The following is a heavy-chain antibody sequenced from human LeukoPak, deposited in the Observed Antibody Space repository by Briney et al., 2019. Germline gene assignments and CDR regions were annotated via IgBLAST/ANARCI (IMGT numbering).Heavy chain of an antibody. D-gene: IGHD6-19*01. J-gene: IGHJ4*02. Sequence: GGSLRLSCAASGFTFSSYAMHWVRQAPGKGLEWVAVISYDGSNKYYADSVKGRFTISRDNSKNTLYLQMNSLRAEDTAVYYCARVQWLNSYFDYWGQGTLATVSS. CDR2: ISYDGSNK. CDR1: GFTFSSYA. CDR3: ARVQWLNSYFDY. V-gene: IGHV3-30-3*01.